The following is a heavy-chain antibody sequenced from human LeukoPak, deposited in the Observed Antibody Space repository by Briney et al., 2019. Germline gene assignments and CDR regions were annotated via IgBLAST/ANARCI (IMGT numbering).Heavy chain of an antibody. J-gene: IGHJ4*02. V-gene: IGHV3-30*18. CDR2: ISYDGSNK. CDR3: AKAWIQLYLPDY. D-gene: IGHD5-18*01. CDR1: GFTLSSYG. Sequence: GGSLRLSCAASGFTLSSYGMHWVRQAPGKGLEWVAVISYDGSNKYYADSVKGRFTISRDNSKNTLYLQMNSLRAEDTAVYYCAKAWIQLYLPDYWGQGTLVTVSS.